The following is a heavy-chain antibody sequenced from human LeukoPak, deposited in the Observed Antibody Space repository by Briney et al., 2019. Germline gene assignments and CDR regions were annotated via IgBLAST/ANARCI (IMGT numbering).Heavy chain of an antibody. V-gene: IGHV3-30*18. J-gene: IGHJ4*02. CDR3: AKDITWGFSSGWYDY. Sequence: GGSLRLSCAASGFTFNSYGMHWVRQAPGKGLEWVAAISYDGSKKYYADSVKGRFTISRESSKNTLDLQMNSLRAEDTAVYYCAKDITWGFSSGWYDYWGQGTLVTVSP. CDR2: ISYDGSKK. D-gene: IGHD6-19*01. CDR1: GFTFNSYG.